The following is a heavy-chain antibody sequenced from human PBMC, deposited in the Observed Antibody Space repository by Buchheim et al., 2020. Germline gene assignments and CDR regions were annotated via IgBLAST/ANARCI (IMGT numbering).Heavy chain of an antibody. CDR1: GFTFSSYW. Sequence: VQLVESGGGLVQPGGSLRLSCAASGFTFSSYWMSWVRQAPGKGLEWVANIKQDGSEKYYVDSVKGRFTISRDNAKNSLYLQMNSLRAEDTAVYYCARVGCSSTSCYGWFDPWGQGTL. CDR2: IKQDGSEK. V-gene: IGHV3-7*01. D-gene: IGHD2-2*01. CDR3: ARVGCSSTSCYGWFDP. J-gene: IGHJ5*02.